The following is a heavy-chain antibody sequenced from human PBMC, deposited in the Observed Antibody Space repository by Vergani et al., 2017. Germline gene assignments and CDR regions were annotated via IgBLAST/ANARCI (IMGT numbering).Heavy chain of an antibody. D-gene: IGHD6-13*01. V-gene: IGHV4-59*02. J-gene: IGHJ4*01. CDR2: LSTTGGGTHA. CDR1: GVPVTDYN. Sequence: QAQLQESGPGLVKPSETLSLTCHVFGVPVTDYNCNWIRQASGKGLEWIGSLSTTGGGTHASHNPSLKSRVFISVDTSKGQFSLRLTSVTAADSAIYYCAGDTHSWQRADRWGQGLLVSVSS. CDR3: AGDTHSWQRADR.